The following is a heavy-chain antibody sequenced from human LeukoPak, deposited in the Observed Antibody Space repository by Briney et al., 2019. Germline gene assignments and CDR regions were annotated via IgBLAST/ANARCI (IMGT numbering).Heavy chain of an antibody. V-gene: IGHV3-21*01. J-gene: IGHJ4*02. Sequence: GGSLRLSCGASGFTFSSYAMNWVRQAPGKGLEWVASVNTVSSYIYYADSMRGRFTISRDNAKNSLFLQMNSLRAEDTAVYYCARLRRNSDRSDFFYYYDHWGQGTLVTVSS. CDR2: VNTVSSYI. CDR3: ARLRRNSDRSDFFYYYDH. D-gene: IGHD3-22*01. CDR1: GFTFSSYA.